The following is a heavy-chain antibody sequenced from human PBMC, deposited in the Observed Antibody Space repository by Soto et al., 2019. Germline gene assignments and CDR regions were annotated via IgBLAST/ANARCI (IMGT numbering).Heavy chain of an antibody. CDR2: IYYSGST. D-gene: IGHD1-1*01. CDR1: GGSISSSSYY. J-gene: IGHJ6*02. Sequence: PSETLSLTCTVSGGSISSSSYYWGWIRQPPGKGLEWIGSIYYSGSTYYNPSLKSRVTISVDTSKNQFSLRDEDTAVYYCAREARKRVWVPQIYYYYGMDVWRQGTTVTVSS. CDR3: AREARKRVWVPQIYYYYGMDV. V-gene: IGHV4-39*02.